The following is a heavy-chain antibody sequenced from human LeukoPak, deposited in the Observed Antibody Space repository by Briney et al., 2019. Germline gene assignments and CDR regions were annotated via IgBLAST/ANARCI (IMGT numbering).Heavy chain of an antibody. CDR3: AKDWDDYGDYLPLDY. J-gene: IGHJ4*02. D-gene: IGHD4-17*01. CDR1: GFTFSNYA. V-gene: IGHV3-23*01. CDR2: IRGSGDST. Sequence: GGSLRLSCAASGFTFSNYAMSWVRQAPVKGLEWVSAIRGSGDSTYYADSAKGRFTISRDNSKNTLYLQMNSLRAEDTAVYYCAKDWDDYGDYLPLDYWGQGTLVTVSS.